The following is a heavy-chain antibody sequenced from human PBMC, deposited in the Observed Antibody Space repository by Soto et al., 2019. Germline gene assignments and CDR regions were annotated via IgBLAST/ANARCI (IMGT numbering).Heavy chain of an antibody. J-gene: IGHJ5*02. CDR2: FYYSGST. CDR3: ARSVTP. V-gene: IGHV4-31*03. CDR1: GGSISRGGYY. Sequence: QVQLQESGPGLVKPSQTLSLTCTVSGGSISRGGYYWSWIRQHPEKGLEWHGDFYYSGSTYYNPSLKSRVTISLDTSKNQFSLKLSSVTAADTAVYYCARSVTPWGQGTLVTVTS. D-gene: IGHD3-10*01.